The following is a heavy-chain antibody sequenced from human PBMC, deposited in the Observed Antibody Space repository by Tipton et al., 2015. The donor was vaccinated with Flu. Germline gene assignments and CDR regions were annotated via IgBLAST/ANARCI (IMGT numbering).Heavy chain of an antibody. D-gene: IGHD2-2*01. V-gene: IGHV4-59*01. CDR1: GGSISTYY. Sequence: TLSLTCTISGGSISTYYWSWIRQPPGKGLEWIGYIYYSGSTNYNPSLKSRVTISVDTSKNQFSLKLSSVTAADTAVYYCARGKYQLLRVIQLDPWGQGTLVTVPS. CDR3: ARGKYQLLRVIQLDP. J-gene: IGHJ5*02. CDR2: IYYSGST.